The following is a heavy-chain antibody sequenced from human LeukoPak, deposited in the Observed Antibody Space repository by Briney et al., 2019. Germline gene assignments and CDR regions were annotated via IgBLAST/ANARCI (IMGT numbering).Heavy chain of an antibody. V-gene: IGHV3-7*04. J-gene: IGHJ2*01. D-gene: IGHD7-27*01. CDR2: IKQDGSEK. Sequence: PGGSLRLSCAASGFTFSGYWMSWVRQAPGKGLEWVANIKQDGSEKYYVDSVKGRFAISRDNAKNSLYLQMNSLRAEDTAVYYCAGGWGWYFNLWGRGTLVTVSS. CDR1: GFTFSGYW. CDR3: AGGWGWYFNL.